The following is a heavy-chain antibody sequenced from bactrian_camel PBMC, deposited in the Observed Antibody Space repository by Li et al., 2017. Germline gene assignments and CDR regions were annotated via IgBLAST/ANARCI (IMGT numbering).Heavy chain of an antibody. CDR3: SSDCDSPYY. Sequence: HVQLVESGGGSVQAGGSLSLSCAASGVSNYCMGWFRQAPGEEREGVAAIDGDGRTTYADSVKGRFTVSEDSAKNTLYLQMDNLQPGDTAMYYCSSDCDSPYYSGQGTQVTVS. CDR1: GVSNYC. CDR2: IDGDGRT. V-gene: IGHV3S53*01. J-gene: IGHJ4*01.